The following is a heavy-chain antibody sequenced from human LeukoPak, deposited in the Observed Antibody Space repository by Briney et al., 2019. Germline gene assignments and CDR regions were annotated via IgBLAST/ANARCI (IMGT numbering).Heavy chain of an antibody. CDR3: AKGPKQLLVRRSVWSYMDV. CDR1: RFTFSSYE. D-gene: IGHD5/OR15-5a*01. V-gene: IGHV3-48*03. J-gene: IGHJ6*03. Sequence: GGSLRLSCAASRFTFSSYEMNWVRQAPGKGLEWVSYISSSGSTIYYADSVKGRFTISRDNAKNSLYLQMNSLRAEDTAVYYCAKGPKQLLVRRSVWSYMDVWGKGTTVTIS. CDR2: ISSSGSTI.